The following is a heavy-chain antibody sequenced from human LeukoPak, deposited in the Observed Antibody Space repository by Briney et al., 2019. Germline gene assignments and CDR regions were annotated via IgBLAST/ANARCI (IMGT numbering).Heavy chain of an antibody. D-gene: IGHD5-18*01. CDR3: AKDKGQLMYYFDY. J-gene: IGHJ4*02. CDR2: ISGSGGST. Sequence: GGSLRLSCAASGFTFSSYAMSWVRQAPGKGLEGVSAISGSGGSTYYADSVKGRFTISRDNSKNTLYLQMNSLRAEDTAVYYCAKDKGQLMYYFDYWGQGTLVTVSS. CDR1: GFTFSSYA. V-gene: IGHV3-23*01.